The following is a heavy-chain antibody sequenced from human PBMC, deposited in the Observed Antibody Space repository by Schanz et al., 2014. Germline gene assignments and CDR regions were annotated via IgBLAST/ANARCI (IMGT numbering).Heavy chain of an antibody. Sequence: EVQLLESGGGLVQPGGSLRLSCAASGFTFSSYWMHWVRQAPGKGLVWVSRINPAGTFTNYADSVKGRFTVSRDNTKSTLYLQMNTLRGEDTALYYCVRDVSWNIDYWDQGALVTVSS. CDR3: VRDVSWNIDY. D-gene: IGHD1-1*01. V-gene: IGHV3-74*01. CDR1: GFTFSSYW. CDR2: INPAGTFT. J-gene: IGHJ4*02.